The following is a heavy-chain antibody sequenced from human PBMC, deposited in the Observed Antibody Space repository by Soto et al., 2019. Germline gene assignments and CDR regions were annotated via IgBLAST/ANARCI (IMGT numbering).Heavy chain of an antibody. CDR2: ISGSGGST. CDR3: AKEQLVRTFKDYYYGMDV. Sequence: PGGSLRLSCAASGFTFSSYAMSWVRQAPGKVLEWVSAISGSGGSTYYADSVKGRFTISRDNSKNTLYLQMNSLRAEDTAVYYCAKEQLVRTFKDYYYGMDVWGQGTTVTVSS. J-gene: IGHJ6*02. V-gene: IGHV3-23*01. CDR1: GFTFSSYA. D-gene: IGHD6-6*01.